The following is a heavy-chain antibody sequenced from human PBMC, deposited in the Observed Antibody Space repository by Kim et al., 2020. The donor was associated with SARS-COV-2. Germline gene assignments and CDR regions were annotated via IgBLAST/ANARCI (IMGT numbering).Heavy chain of an antibody. CDR2: VWYDGSNK. D-gene: IGHD4-17*01. CDR3: AREAGDYPADYFQH. J-gene: IGHJ1*01. V-gene: IGHV3-33*01. Sequence: GGSLRLSCAASGFTFNSFAMHWVRQAPGKGLEWVAVVWYDGSNKNYASSVKGRFIISRDNSKNTLYLQMNSLAVDDMAVYYCAREAGDYPADYFQHWGQG. CDR1: GFTFNSFA.